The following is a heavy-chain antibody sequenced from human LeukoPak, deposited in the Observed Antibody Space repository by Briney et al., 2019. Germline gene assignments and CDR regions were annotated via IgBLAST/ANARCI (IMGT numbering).Heavy chain of an antibody. Sequence: GRSLRLSCAASGFTFSSYGMHWVRQAPGKGLEWVAVISYDGSNKYYADSVEGRFTISRDNSKNTLYLQMNSLRAEDTAVYYCAKDLAFYGSGSYYIAGYYYGMDVWGKGTTVTVSS. CDR3: AKDLAFYGSGSYYIAGYYYGMDV. J-gene: IGHJ6*04. CDR2: ISYDGSNK. V-gene: IGHV3-30*18. CDR1: GFTFSSYG. D-gene: IGHD3-10*01.